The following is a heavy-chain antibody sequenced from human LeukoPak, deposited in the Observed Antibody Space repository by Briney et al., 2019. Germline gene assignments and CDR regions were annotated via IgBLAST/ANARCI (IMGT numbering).Heavy chain of an antibody. D-gene: IGHD6-19*01. CDR1: GGSISSSSYY. Sequence: SETLSLTCTVSGGSISSSSYYRGWIRQPPGKGLEWIGSIYYSGSTYYNPSLKSRVTISVDTSKNQFSLKLSTVTAADTAVYYCARASPFGVSSSGWYRSYYYYMDVWGKGTTVTVSS. J-gene: IGHJ6*03. V-gene: IGHV4-39*01. CDR3: ARASPFGVSSSGWYRSYYYYMDV. CDR2: IYYSGST.